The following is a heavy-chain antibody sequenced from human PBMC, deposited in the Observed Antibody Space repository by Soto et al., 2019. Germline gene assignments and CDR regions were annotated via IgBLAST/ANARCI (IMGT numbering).Heavy chain of an antibody. CDR2: IDPSDSYT. CDR1: GYSFTSYW. V-gene: IGHV5-10-1*01. D-gene: IGHD3-22*01. J-gene: IGHJ3*02. Sequence: PGESLKISCKGSGYSFTSYWISWVRQMPGKGLEWMGRIDPSDSYTNYSPSFQGHVTISADKSISTAYLQWSSLKASDTAMYYCARRKNYDSSGYYSTRGAFAIWGQGTMVTVSS. CDR3: ARRKNYDSSGYYSTRGAFAI.